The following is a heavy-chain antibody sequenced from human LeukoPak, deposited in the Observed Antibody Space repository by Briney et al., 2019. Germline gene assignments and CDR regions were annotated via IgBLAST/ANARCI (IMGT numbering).Heavy chain of an antibody. J-gene: IGHJ2*01. CDR3: ARRPESGYYKPWYFDL. CDR2: IYPGDSDT. D-gene: IGHD3-3*01. Sequence: GESLKISCKGSGYSFTSYWIGWVRQMPGKGLEWMGIIYPGDSDTRYSPSFQGQVTISADKSISTAYLQWSSLKASDTAMYYCARRPESGYYKPWYFDLWGRGTLVTVSS. V-gene: IGHV5-51*01. CDR1: GYSFTSYW.